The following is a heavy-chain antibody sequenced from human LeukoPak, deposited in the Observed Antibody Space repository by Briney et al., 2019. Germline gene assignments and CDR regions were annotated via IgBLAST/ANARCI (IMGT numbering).Heavy chain of an antibody. D-gene: IGHD3-22*01. CDR3: ARDLYDSSLYYYYGMDV. CDR1: GASISSYY. Sequence: PSETLSLTCAVSGASISSYYWSWIRQPPGKGLEWIGYVYYTGSTNYNPSLKSRVTISVDTSKNQFSLKLSSVTAADTALYYCARDLYDSSLYYYYGMDVWGQGTTVTVSS. V-gene: IGHV4-59*01. J-gene: IGHJ6*02. CDR2: VYYTGST.